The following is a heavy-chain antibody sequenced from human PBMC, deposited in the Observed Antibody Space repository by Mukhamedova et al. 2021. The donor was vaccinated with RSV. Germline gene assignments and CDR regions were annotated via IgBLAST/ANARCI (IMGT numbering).Heavy chain of an antibody. V-gene: IGHV7-4-1*02. CDR1: A. D-gene: IGHD6-19*01. CDR2: INTNTGNP. Sequence: AMNWVRQAPGQGLEWMGWINTNTGNPTYAQGFTGRFVFSLDTSVSTAYLQISSLEAEDTAVYYCARAVAGTLRWGQGTLVTVSS. CDR3: ARAVAGTLR. J-gene: IGHJ4*02.